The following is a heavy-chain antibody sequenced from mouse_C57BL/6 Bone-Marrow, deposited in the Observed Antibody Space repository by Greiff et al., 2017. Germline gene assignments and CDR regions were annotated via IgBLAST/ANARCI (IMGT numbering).Heavy chain of an antibody. CDR2: INPNYGTN. CDR3: ARGYDYDYARDY. CDR1: GYSFTDYN. D-gene: IGHD2-4*01. V-gene: IGHV1-39*01. J-gene: IGHJ4*01. Sequence: EVQLQQSGPELVKPGASVKISCKASGYSFTDYNMNWVKQSNGKSLEWIGVINPNYGTNSYNQKFKGKATLTVDQSSSTDYMQLNSLTSEDSAVYDCARGYDYDYARDYWGQGTSVTVSA.